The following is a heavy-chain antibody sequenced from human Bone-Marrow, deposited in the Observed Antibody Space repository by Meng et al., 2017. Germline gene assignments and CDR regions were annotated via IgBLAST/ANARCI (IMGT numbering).Heavy chain of an antibody. CDR2: IYWDDEK. Sequence: SGPTLVKPTQTLTLTCTFSGFSLSTSGVGVGWIRQPPGKALEWLALIYWDDEKRYSPSLKSRLTITKDTSKNQVVRTMTNMDPVDTATYYCARIKLYYDILTGRSTRRGDYYYGMDVWGQGTTVTVSS. V-gene: IGHV2-5*02. J-gene: IGHJ6*02. D-gene: IGHD3-9*01. CDR3: ARIKLYYDILTGRSTRRGDYYYGMDV. CDR1: GFSLSTSGVG.